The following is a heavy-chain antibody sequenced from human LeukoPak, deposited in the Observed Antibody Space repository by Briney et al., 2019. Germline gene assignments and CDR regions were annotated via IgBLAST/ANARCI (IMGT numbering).Heavy chain of an antibody. Sequence: SETLSLTCTVSGGSISSYYWSWIRQPPGKGLEWIGYIYYSGSTNYNPSLKSRVTISVDTSKNQFSLKLNSVTAADTAVYYCARRDSEGFAYFFDYWGPGTLVSVSS. J-gene: IGHJ4*02. V-gene: IGHV4-59*01. CDR2: IYYSGST. CDR1: GGSISSYY. CDR3: ARRDSEGFAYFFDY. D-gene: IGHD3-10*01.